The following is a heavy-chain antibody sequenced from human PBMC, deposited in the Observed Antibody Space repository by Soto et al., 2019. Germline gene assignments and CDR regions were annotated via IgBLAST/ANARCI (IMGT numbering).Heavy chain of an antibody. CDR1: GFTFNNYG. J-gene: IGHJ4*02. Sequence: QVQLVESGGGVVQPGRSLRLSCAASGFTFNNYGMHWVRQAPGKGLEWVALIWHDGSNKGYADSVKGRFTISRDNSKNTLNLQMHSLRVEDTAVYYCTRAAIKGELLDYWGQGTQVTVSS. D-gene: IGHD1-26*01. CDR3: TRAAIKGELLDY. V-gene: IGHV3-33*01. CDR2: IWHDGSNK.